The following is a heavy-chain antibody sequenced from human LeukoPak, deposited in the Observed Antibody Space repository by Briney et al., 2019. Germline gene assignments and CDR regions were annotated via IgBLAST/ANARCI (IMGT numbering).Heavy chain of an antibody. CDR2: ISSSGSTI. CDR3: AKDLHYGSADY. CDR1: GFTFSSYE. J-gene: IGHJ4*02. Sequence: GGSLRLSCAASGFTFSSYEMNWVRQAPGKGLEWVSYISSSGSTIYYADSVKGRFTVSRDNAKNALYLQMNSLRAEDTAVYYCAKDLHYGSADYWGQGTLVTVSS. V-gene: IGHV3-48*03. D-gene: IGHD3-10*01.